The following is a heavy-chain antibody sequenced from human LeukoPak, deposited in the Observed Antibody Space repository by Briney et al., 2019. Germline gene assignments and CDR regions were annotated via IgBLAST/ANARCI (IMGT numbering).Heavy chain of an antibody. J-gene: IGHJ5*02. D-gene: IGHD3-16*01. V-gene: IGHV3-21*01. CDR2: ISKSGGYI. Sequence: GGSLRLSCAASGFTFSSYRMNWVRQAPGKGLDWVSSISKSGGYIYYGDSVKGRFTISRDNAKKSLYLEMNSLRAEDTAVYYCARDSGGSNWFDPWGQGTLVTVSS. CDR3: ARDSGGSNWFDP. CDR1: GFTFSSYR.